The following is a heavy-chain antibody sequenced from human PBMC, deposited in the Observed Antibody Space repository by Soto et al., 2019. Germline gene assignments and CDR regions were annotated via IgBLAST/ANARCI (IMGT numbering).Heavy chain of an antibody. Sequence: EVQLVESGGGLIQPGGSLRLSCAASGFNVSSNYMSWVRQAPGKGLEWLSVIYSGGSTYYAESVKGRFTISRDNSKNTLNLQMNALRVEDTAVYSCARGPHVGISTSWGQGTLVTVSS. CDR1: GFNVSSNY. CDR2: IYSGGST. V-gene: IGHV3-53*01. D-gene: IGHD2-2*01. CDR3: ARGPHVGISTS. J-gene: IGHJ4*02.